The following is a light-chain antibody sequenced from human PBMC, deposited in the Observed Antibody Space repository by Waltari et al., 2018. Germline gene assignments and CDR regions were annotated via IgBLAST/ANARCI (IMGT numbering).Light chain of an antibody. CDR1: SSDVGFYNY. CDR2: DVS. V-gene: IGLV2-14*01. Sequence: QSVLTQPASVSGSPGQSITISCTGTSSDVGFYNYVSWYQQHPGKAPKLMIYDVSERPSGVSNGFSGSKSGNTASLTISGLQAEDEADYYCNSYAGSSSWVFGGGTKLTVL. CDR3: NSYAGSSSWV. J-gene: IGLJ3*02.